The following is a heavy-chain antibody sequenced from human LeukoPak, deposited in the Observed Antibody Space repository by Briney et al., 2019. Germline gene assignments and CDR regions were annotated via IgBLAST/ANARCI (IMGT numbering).Heavy chain of an antibody. CDR3: ARDDDYDDHNTFGM. Sequence: GGSLRLSCATSGFTFRNYAMHWVRQAPGKGLEWVAVIWSHGNTKKYADSVTGRFTISRDNSKNTLYLEMNTLRAEDTAVYYCARDDDYDDHNTFGMWGHGAMVTVSS. CDR2: IWSHGNTK. CDR1: GFTFRNYA. V-gene: IGHV3-33*08. D-gene: IGHD4-17*01. J-gene: IGHJ3*02.